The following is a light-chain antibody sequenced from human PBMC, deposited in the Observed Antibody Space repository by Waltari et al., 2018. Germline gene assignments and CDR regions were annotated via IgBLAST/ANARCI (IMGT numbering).Light chain of an antibody. V-gene: IGLV2-14*03. CDR2: YVS. Sequence: QSALTQPASGSGSPGQPNPISRTGTSIDLGRYNYVSSYHQHPGKAPNLLIFYVSNRPSGVSNRFSGSRSGNTASLTISGLQAEDEADYYCSSYTSSSTLVFGGGTKLTVL. CDR3: SSYTSSSTLV. CDR1: SIDLGRYNY. J-gene: IGLJ3*02.